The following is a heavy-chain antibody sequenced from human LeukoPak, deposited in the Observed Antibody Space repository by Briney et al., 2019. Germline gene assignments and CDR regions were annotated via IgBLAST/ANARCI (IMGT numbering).Heavy chain of an antibody. Sequence: GGSLRLSCAASGFTFSSYGMHWVRQAPGKGLEWVAFIRYDGSNKYYADSVKGRFTISRDNSKNTLYLQMNGLRAEDTAVYYCAKDRELGRWLQLRTPFDYWGQGTLVTVSS. J-gene: IGHJ4*02. CDR2: IRYDGSNK. CDR1: GFTFSSYG. CDR3: AKDRELGRWLQLRTPFDY. V-gene: IGHV3-30*02. D-gene: IGHD5-24*01.